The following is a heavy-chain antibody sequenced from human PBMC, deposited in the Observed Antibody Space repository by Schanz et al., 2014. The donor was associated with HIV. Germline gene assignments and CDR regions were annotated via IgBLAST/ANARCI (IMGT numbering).Heavy chain of an antibody. D-gene: IGHD2-15*01. Sequence: EVQLLESGGGLVQPGGSLRLSCSASGFTFSSYAMSWVRQAPGKGLEWVSGISGNGGDKKQGDSVKGRFTISRDNSKNTLYLQMNSLRAEDTAVYYCAKEGGGSHYLASFYHGMDVWGQGTTVTVSS. CDR1: GFTFSSYA. J-gene: IGHJ6*02. CDR2: ISGNGGDK. CDR3: AKEGGGSHYLASFYHGMDV. V-gene: IGHV3-23*01.